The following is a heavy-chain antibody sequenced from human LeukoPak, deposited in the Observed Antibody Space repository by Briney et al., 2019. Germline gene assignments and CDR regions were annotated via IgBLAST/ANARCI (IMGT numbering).Heavy chain of an antibody. V-gene: IGHV1-2*02. D-gene: IGHD5-12*01. CDR1: GYTLTGYY. J-gene: IGHJ4*02. Sequence: ASVKVSCKASGYTLTGYYMHWVRQAPGQGLEWMGWINPNSGGTNYAQKFQGRVTMTRDTSISTAYMELSRLRSDDTAVYYCARGVVATIRVFDYWGQGTLVTVSS. CDR2: INPNSGGT. CDR3: ARGVVATIRVFDY.